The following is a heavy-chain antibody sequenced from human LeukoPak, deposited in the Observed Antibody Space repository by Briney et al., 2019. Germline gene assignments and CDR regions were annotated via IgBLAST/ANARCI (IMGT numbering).Heavy chain of an antibody. V-gene: IGHV3-23*01. J-gene: IGHJ4*02. Sequence: GGSLRLSCAASGFTFSDYYMSWIRQAPGKGLEWVSAISGSGGSTYYADSVKGRFTISRDNSKNTLYLQMNSLRAEDTAVYYCAKVISGGYSGYDLYYFDYWGQGTLVTVSS. CDR2: ISGSGGST. CDR1: GFTFSDYY. D-gene: IGHD5-12*01. CDR3: AKVISGGYSGYDLYYFDY.